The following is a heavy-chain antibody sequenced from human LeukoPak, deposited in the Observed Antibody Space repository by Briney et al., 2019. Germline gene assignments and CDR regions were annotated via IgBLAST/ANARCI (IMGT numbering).Heavy chain of an antibody. CDR1: GFNFNIHG. J-gene: IGHJ3*02. V-gene: IGHV3-30*18. CDR3: GKDRYGDYGPFDN. Sequence: GGSLRLSCAASGFNFNIHGIHWVRQAPGKGLEWVALIPSDGSYTYYADSVKGRFTISRDNSKNTLSLQMNSVRPDDTAVYYCGKDRYGDYGPFDNWGQGTMVTVSS. CDR2: IPSDGSYT. D-gene: IGHD4-17*01.